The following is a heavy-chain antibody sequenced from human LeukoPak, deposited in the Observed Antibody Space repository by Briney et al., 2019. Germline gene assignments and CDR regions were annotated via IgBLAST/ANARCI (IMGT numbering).Heavy chain of an antibody. Sequence: GGSLRLSCVASGFTFDDYGMSWVRQAPGKGLEWVSGITWDGGSIGYADSVKGRFTISRDNSKNTLYLQMNSLRAEDTAVYYCAKDRTTYGSGSRDYWGQGTLVTVSS. J-gene: IGHJ4*02. CDR3: AKDRTTYGSGSRDY. D-gene: IGHD3-10*01. V-gene: IGHV3-20*04. CDR1: GFTFDDYG. CDR2: ITWDGGSI.